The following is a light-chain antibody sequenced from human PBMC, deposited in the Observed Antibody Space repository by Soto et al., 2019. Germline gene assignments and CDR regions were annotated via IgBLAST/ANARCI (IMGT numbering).Light chain of an antibody. V-gene: IGKV3-15*01. Sequence: EIVLTPSPGTLSLTPGERATLSCRASQSVNSNYLAWYQQKPGQAPRLLLYGASTRATDIPARFSGSGSGTDFTLTISSLQSEDFAVYYCQQYNNWPRTFGQGTKVDIK. CDR2: GAS. J-gene: IGKJ1*01. CDR3: QQYNNWPRT. CDR1: QSVNSN.